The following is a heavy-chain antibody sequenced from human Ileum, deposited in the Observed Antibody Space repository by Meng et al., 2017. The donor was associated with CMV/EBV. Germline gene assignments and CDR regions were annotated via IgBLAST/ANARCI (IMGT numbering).Heavy chain of an antibody. Sequence: QVQRVQSGAEVKKPGDPVKVSCKSSGYTFSSYGRSWVRQAPGQGPEWMGWISAYNGNTDYAQKLQGRVTMTTDTSTSTAYMELRSLRSDDTAVYYCARDRGSLDYWGQGTLVTVSS. J-gene: IGHJ4*02. CDR2: ISAYNGNT. D-gene: IGHD3-10*01. CDR1: GYTFSSYG. CDR3: ARDRGSLDY. V-gene: IGHV1-18*01.